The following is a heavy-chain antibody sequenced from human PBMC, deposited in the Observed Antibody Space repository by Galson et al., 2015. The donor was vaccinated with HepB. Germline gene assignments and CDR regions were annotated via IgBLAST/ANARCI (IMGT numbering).Heavy chain of an antibody. CDR2: INPNSGGT. D-gene: IGHD1-26*01. CDR3: ARVWVGATSVDDAFDI. V-gene: IGHV1-2*02. CDR1: GYTFTGYY. Sequence: SVKVSCKASGYTFTGYYMHWVRQAPGQGLEWMGWINPNSGGTNYAQKFQGRVTMTRDTSISTAYMELSRLRSDDTAVYYCARVWVGATSVDDAFDIWGQGTMVTVSS. J-gene: IGHJ3*02.